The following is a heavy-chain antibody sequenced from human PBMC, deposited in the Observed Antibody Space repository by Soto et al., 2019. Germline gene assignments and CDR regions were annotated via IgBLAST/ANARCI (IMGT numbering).Heavy chain of an antibody. J-gene: IGHJ4*02. CDR1: GFTFSSYA. CDR3: ARDEAAQYYFDY. V-gene: IGHV3-23*01. D-gene: IGHD6-13*01. Sequence: GGSLRLSCAASGFTFSSYAMSWVRQAPGKGLEWVSAISGSGGSTYYADSVKGRFTISRDNAKNTLYLQMNSLRAEDTAVYYCARDEAAQYYFDYWGQGTLVTVSS. CDR2: ISGSGGST.